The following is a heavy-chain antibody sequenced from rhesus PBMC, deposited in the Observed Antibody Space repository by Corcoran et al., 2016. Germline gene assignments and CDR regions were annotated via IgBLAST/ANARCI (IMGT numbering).Heavy chain of an antibody. V-gene: IGHV4-173*01. D-gene: IGHD2-33*01. Sequence: QVQLQESGPGLVKSSETLSLTCAVSGYSISRNYWSWIRQSPGKGLEWIGFISVSGGRTYYSSLKSRVTMSTETSNNQFSLKRSYVTAADTAVYFCARGSDCSGNRFDVWGPGVLVTVSS. CDR2: ISVSGGRT. J-gene: IGHJ5-1*01. CDR3: ARGSDCSGNRFDV. CDR1: GYSISRNY.